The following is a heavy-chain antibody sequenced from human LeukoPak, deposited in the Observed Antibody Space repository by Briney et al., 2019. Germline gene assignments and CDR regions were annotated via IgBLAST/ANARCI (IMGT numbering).Heavy chain of an antibody. Sequence: LGESLKISCKGSGYSFTSYWIGWVRQMPGKGLEWMGIIYPGDSDTRYSPSFQGQVTISADKSISTAYLQWSSLKASDTAMYYCARPDYYDSSGYYYVGAFDIWGQGTMVTVSS. V-gene: IGHV5-51*01. CDR2: IYPGDSDT. J-gene: IGHJ3*02. CDR3: ARPDYYDSSGYYYVGAFDI. CDR1: GYSFTSYW. D-gene: IGHD3-22*01.